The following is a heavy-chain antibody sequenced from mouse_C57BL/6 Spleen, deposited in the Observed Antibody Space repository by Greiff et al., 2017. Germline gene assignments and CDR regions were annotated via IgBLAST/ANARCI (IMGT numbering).Heavy chain of an antibody. J-gene: IGHJ2*01. D-gene: IGHD2-5*01. CDR3: ARRTAYYSNWGYFDY. Sequence: VQLQQSGPELVKPGASVKIPCKASGYTFTDYNMDWVKQSHGKSLEWIGDINPNNGGTIYNQKFKGKATLTVDKSSSTAYMELRSLTSEDTAVYYCARRTAYYSNWGYFDYWGQGTTLTVSS. CDR2: INPNNGGT. CDR1: GYTFTDYN. V-gene: IGHV1-18*01.